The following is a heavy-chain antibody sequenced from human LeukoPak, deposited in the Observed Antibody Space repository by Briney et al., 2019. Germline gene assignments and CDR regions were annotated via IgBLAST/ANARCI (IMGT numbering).Heavy chain of an antibody. D-gene: IGHD3-10*02. J-gene: IGHJ6*04. V-gene: IGHV3-48*04. CDR2: ISSSGSTI. CDR3: AELGITMIGGV. CDR1: GFTFSNFW. Sequence: GGSLRLSCAASGFTFSNFWMSWVRQAPGKGLEWVSYISSSGSTIYYADSVKGRFTISRDNAKNSLYLQMNSLRAEDTAVYYCAELGITMIGGVWGKGTTVTISS.